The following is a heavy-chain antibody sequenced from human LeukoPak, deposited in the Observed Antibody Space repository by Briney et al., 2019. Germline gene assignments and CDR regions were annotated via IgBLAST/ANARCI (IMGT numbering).Heavy chain of an antibody. D-gene: IGHD7-27*01. CDR1: GGSIGTYY. V-gene: IGHV4-4*07. CDR3: VRDGPSWGLL. J-gene: IGHJ4*02. Sequence: PSETLSLTCTVSGGSIGTYYWSWIRQPAGKGLEWIGRIFTTGGANYNPSLKSRVTMSLDTSNNLFSLKLNSVTAAVPSLHYCVRDGPSWGLLWGQGALVTVSS. CDR2: IFTTGGA.